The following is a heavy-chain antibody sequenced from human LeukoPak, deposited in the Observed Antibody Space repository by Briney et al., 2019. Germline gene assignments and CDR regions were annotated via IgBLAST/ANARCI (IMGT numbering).Heavy chain of an antibody. J-gene: IGHJ4*02. D-gene: IGHD3-10*01. CDR2: INPNSGGT. Sequence: ASVKVSCKASGYTFTGYYMHWVRQAPGQGLEWMGWINPNSGGTNYAQKFQGWVTMTRDTSISTAYMELSRLRSDDTAVYYCARDYGSGSPLAGYWGQGTLVTVSS. CDR1: GYTFTGYY. V-gene: IGHV1-2*04. CDR3: ARDYGSGSPLAGY.